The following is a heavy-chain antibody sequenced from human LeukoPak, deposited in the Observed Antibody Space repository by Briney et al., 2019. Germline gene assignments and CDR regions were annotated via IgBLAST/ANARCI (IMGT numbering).Heavy chain of an antibody. CDR3: ASDQAPQSPGNWFDP. J-gene: IGHJ5*02. CDR2: IYHSGST. Sequence: SEPLSLTCAFSGGSIISSNWWRWVRQPPGKGLEWIGEIYHSGSTNYNPSLKSRVTISVDKSKDQFSLKLSSVTAADTAVYYCASDQAPQSPGNWFDPWGQGTLVTVSS. V-gene: IGHV4-4*02. CDR1: GGSIISSNW.